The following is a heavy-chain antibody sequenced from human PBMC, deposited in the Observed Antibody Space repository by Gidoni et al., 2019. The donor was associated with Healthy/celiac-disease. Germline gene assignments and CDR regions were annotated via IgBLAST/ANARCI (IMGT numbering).Heavy chain of an antibody. Sequence: QVQLQESGPGLVKPSQTLSLTCTVPGGSISSGGYYWSWIRQHPGKGLEWIGYIYYSGSTYYNPSLKSRVTISVDTSKNQFSLKLSSVTAADTAVYYCASTRVIGGYYGIDVWGQGTTVTVSS. D-gene: IGHD3-16*01. CDR1: GGSISSGGYY. CDR2: IYYSGST. V-gene: IGHV4-31*03. J-gene: IGHJ6*02. CDR3: ASTRVIGGYYGIDV.